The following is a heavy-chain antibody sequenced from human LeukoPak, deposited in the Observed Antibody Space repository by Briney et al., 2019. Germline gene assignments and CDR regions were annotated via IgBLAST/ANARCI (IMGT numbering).Heavy chain of an antibody. Sequence: PSETLSLTCTASGGSISSYYWSWIRQPPGKGLEWIGYIYYSGSTNYNPSLKSRVTISVDTSKNQFSLKLSSVTAADTAVYYCARGYDSSGYYYYYYMDVWGKGTTVTVPS. CDR1: GGSISSYY. D-gene: IGHD3-22*01. V-gene: IGHV4-59*01. J-gene: IGHJ6*03. CDR3: ARGYDSSGYYYYYYMDV. CDR2: IYYSGST.